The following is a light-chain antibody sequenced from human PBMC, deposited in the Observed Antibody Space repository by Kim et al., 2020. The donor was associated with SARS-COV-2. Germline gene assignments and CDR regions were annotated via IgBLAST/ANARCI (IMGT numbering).Light chain of an antibody. CDR3: QKDSSAPFT. V-gene: IGKV1-27*01. Sequence: DIQMTQSPSSLSASVGDRVTITCRASRDINNYLAWYQQRPGKVPKLLLYAASTLQSGVPSRFSGSGSGTDFTLTISSLQPEDVATYYCQKDSSAPFTFGGGTQVDIK. CDR2: AAS. CDR1: RDINNY. J-gene: IGKJ4*01.